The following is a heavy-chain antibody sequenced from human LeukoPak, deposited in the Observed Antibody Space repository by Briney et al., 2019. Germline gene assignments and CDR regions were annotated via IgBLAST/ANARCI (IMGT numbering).Heavy chain of an antibody. CDR2: IYYSGST. Sequence: SETLSLTCSVSGGSISSYYWSWVRQPPGKGLEWIGYIYYSGSTNYNPSLKSRVTISVDTSKNQFSLKLSSVTAADTAVYYCARVYSSGWYADWYFDLWGRGTLVTVSA. D-gene: IGHD6-19*01. CDR1: GGSISSYY. J-gene: IGHJ2*01. V-gene: IGHV4-59*01. CDR3: ARVYSSGWYADWYFDL.